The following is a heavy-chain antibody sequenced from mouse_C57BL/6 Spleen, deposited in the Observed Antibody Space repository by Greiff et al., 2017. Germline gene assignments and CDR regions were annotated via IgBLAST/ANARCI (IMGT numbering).Heavy chain of an antibody. D-gene: IGHD2-2*01. CDR3: ARDGHDAMDY. Sequence: EVQLVESGGGLVKPGGSLKLSCAASGFTFSSYAMSWVRQTPEKRLEWVATISDGGSYTYYPDNVKGRFTISRDNAKNNLYLQMSHLKSEDTAMYYCARDGHDAMDYWGQGTSVTGSS. CDR1: GFTFSSYA. V-gene: IGHV5-4*01. J-gene: IGHJ4*01. CDR2: ISDGGSYT.